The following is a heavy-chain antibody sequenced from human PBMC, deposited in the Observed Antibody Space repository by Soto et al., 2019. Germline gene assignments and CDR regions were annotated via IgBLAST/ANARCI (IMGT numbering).Heavy chain of an antibody. Sequence: ASVKVSCKTSGYFFNDYHMHWVRKAPGQGLEWMGWINPMNGDTNYAQKFQDRVTMTRDTSISTVYIELSRLTSDDTAVYYCAREAGGSNTAAGLRDPWGQGTLIAFSS. CDR1: GYFFNDYH. D-gene: IGHD2-2*01. CDR3: AREAGGSNTAAGLRDP. J-gene: IGHJ5*02. V-gene: IGHV1-2*02. CDR2: INPMNGDT.